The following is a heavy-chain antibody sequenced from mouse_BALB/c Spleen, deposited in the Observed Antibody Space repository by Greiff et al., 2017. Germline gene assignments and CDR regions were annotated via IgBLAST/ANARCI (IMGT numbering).Heavy chain of an antibody. CDR3: ARDGYARYAMDY. D-gene: IGHD6-5*01. Sequence: DVKLVESGGGLVQPGGSRKLSCAASGFTFSRFGMHWVRQAPEKGLEWVAYISSGSSTIYYADTVKGRFTISRDNPKNTLFLQMTSLRSEDTAMYYCARDGYARYAMDYWGQGTSVTVSS. J-gene: IGHJ4*01. CDR1: GFTFSRFG. CDR2: ISSGSSTI. V-gene: IGHV5-17*02.